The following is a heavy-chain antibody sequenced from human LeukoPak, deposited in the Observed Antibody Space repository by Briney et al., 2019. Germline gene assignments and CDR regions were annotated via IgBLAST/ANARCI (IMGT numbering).Heavy chain of an antibody. CDR3: ARGPSSDGWFY. D-gene: IGHD6-19*01. CDR2: IIPKSGDT. V-gene: IGHV1-2*02. Sequence: VASVKVSCKASGYTFTGYHMHWVRQAPGQGLEWMGWIIPKSGDTSYAPKFEGRVTMTRDTSISTVYMELSSLRSDDTAVYYCARGPSSDGWFYWGQGTLVTVSS. CDR1: GYTFTGYH. J-gene: IGHJ4*02.